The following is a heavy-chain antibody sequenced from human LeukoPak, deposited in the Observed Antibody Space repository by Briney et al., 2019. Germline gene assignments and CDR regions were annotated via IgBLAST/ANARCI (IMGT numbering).Heavy chain of an antibody. CDR1: GFTFSSYS. CDR2: ISSSSSYI. CDR3: ARGTAVVPAAMSDY. Sequence: PGGSLRLSCAASGFTFSSYSMNWVRQAPGKGLEWVSSISSSSSYIYYADSVEGRFTISRDNAKNSLYLQMNSLRAEDTAVYYCARGTAVVPAAMSDYWGQGTLVTVSS. J-gene: IGHJ4*02. V-gene: IGHV3-21*01. D-gene: IGHD2-2*01.